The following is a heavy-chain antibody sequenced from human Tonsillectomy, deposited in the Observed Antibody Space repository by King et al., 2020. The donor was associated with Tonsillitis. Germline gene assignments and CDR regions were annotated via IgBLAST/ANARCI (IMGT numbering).Heavy chain of an antibody. D-gene: IGHD6-19*01. CDR1: GFTFSSYA. Sequence: VQLVESGGGLVQPGGSLRLSCAASGFTFSSYAMSWVRQAPGQGLEWDSAVSGSGGSTYDADSGKGRFTISRDNSKNTLHLQMNSLRAEDTAVYYCAKDVAVAGGVLYFDYWGQGTLVTVSS. J-gene: IGHJ4*02. V-gene: IGHV3-23*04. CDR2: VSGSGGST. CDR3: AKDVAVAGGVLYFDY.